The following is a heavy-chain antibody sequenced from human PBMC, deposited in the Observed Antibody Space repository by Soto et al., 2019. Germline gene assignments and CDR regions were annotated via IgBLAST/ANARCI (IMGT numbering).Heavy chain of an antibody. CDR1: CGSFSSGGYY. D-gene: IGHD2-8*02. Sequence: QLQLQESGPGLVKPSQTLSLACTVSCGSFSSGGYYWSWIRQLPGKGLEWIGYIYYRGSTYYNPSLKGRFTISLDTSKNQFSLKLSSVTAEDTAVYYCARATSFSGHHGYWGQGTLVTVSS. J-gene: IGHJ4*02. CDR2: IYYRGST. CDR3: ARATSFSGHHGY. V-gene: IGHV4-31*03.